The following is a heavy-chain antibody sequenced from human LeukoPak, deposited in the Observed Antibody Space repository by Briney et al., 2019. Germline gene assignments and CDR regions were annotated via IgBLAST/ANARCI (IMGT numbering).Heavy chain of an antibody. CDR1: GGSISSSGYN. V-gene: IGHV4-39*01. CDR3: ARHADNGYEKELALDY. J-gene: IGHJ4*02. CDR2: IYCSGST. D-gene: IGHD5-12*01. Sequence: PSETLSLTCTVSGGSISSSGYNWVWIRQPPGKGLEWIGSIYCSGSTYYNPPLKIPVTISVDTSKNQLSLKLSSVAAADTAVYYCARHADNGYEKELALDYWGQGTLVTVSS.